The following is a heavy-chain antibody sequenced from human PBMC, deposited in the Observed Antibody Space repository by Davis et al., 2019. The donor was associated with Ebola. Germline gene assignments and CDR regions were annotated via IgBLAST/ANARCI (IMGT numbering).Heavy chain of an antibody. Sequence: GGSLRLSCAASGFTFSSYWMSWVRQAPGKGLEWVANIKQDGSEKYYADSVKGRFTISRDNSKNTLYLQMNSLRAEDTAVYYCAKDLVVVAATPFYYYYYGMDVWGQGTTVTVSS. D-gene: IGHD2-15*01. CDR1: GFTFSSYW. CDR3: AKDLVVVAATPFYYYYYGMDV. CDR2: IKQDGSEK. V-gene: IGHV3-7*01. J-gene: IGHJ6*02.